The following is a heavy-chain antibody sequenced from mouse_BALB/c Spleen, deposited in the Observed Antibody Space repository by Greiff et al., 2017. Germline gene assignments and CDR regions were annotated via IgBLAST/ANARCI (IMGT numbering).Heavy chain of an antibody. CDR2: IAPGSGST. CDR1: GYTFTSYW. V-gene: IGHV1S41*01. CDR3: ARGLGWFAY. J-gene: IGHJ3*01. Sequence: DLVKPGASVKLSCKASGYTFTSYWINWINQRPGQGLEWIGRIAPGSGSTYYNEMFKGKATLTVDTSSSTAYIQLSSLSSEDSAVYFCARGLGWFAYWGQGTLVTVSA. D-gene: IGHD3-3*01.